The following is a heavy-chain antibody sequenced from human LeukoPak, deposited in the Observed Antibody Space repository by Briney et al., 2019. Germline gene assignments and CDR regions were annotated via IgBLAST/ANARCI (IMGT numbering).Heavy chain of an antibody. Sequence: PGGSLRLSCAASGFTFSDYAMHWVRQAPGKGLEWVAVIWYDGSNKYHADSVKGRFTISRDNSKNTLYLQMNSLRAEDTAVYYCARGIWVQLWSLDYWGQGTLVTVSS. D-gene: IGHD5-18*01. J-gene: IGHJ4*02. CDR2: IWYDGSNK. CDR3: ARGIWVQLWSLDY. CDR1: GFTFSDYA. V-gene: IGHV3-33*08.